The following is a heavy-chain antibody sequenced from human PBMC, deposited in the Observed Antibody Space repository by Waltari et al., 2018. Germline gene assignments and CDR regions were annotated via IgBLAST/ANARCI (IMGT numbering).Heavy chain of an antibody. Sequence: QVQVVQSGSEVKKPGASVKVSCEVSGYTRTEPYIQWVRQAPGRGLEWMGGSDPANGETVYARKFQGRVTMTEDTSTDTAYMELSSLTSEDTAVYYCARPRNSGWYYSGMDVWGQGTSVTVSS. CDR2: SDPANGET. D-gene: IGHD6-19*01. CDR3: ARPRNSGWYYSGMDV. J-gene: IGHJ6*02. CDR1: GYTRTEPY. V-gene: IGHV1-24*01.